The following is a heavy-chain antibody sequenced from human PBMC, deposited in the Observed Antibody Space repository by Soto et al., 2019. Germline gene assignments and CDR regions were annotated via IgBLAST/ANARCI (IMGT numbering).Heavy chain of an antibody. J-gene: IGHJ4*02. CDR1: GYTFTSYY. CDR2: INPSGGYT. Sequence: ASVKVSCKASGYTFTSYYMHWVRQAPGQGLEWMGIINPSGGYTSYAQKFQGRVTMTRDTSTRTVYMELSSLRSEDTAVYYCARTYYYDSSGYYGFLDYWGQGTLVTVSS. V-gene: IGHV1-46*01. D-gene: IGHD3-22*01. CDR3: ARTYYYDSSGYYGFLDY.